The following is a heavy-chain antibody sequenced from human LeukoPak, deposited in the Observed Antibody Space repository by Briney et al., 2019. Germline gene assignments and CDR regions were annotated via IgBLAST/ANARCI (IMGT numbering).Heavy chain of an antibody. Sequence: GESLKISCKGSGYSFTREWIGWVRQMPGKGLEWMGIIYPGDSDIRYSPSFQGQVTISADKSISTAYLQWTSLKASDTAMYYCARLGRYGSGSSPFDYWGQGTLVTVSS. J-gene: IGHJ4*02. D-gene: IGHD3-10*01. V-gene: IGHV5-51*01. CDR3: ARLGRYGSGSSPFDY. CDR1: GYSFTREW. CDR2: IYPGDSDI.